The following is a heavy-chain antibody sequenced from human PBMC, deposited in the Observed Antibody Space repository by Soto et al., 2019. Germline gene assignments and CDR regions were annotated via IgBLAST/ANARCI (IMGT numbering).Heavy chain of an antibody. D-gene: IGHD3-10*01. Sequence: QVQLVQSGAEVKKPGASVKVSCKASGYTFTGYYMHWVRQAPGQGLEWMGWINPNSGGTNYAQKFQGWVTMTRDTSSSTAYMELSRLRSDDTAVYYCAREDSMVTGSYLAPSFDPWGQGTLVTVSS. J-gene: IGHJ5*02. CDR1: GYTFTGYY. CDR3: AREDSMVTGSYLAPSFDP. CDR2: INPNSGGT. V-gene: IGHV1-2*04.